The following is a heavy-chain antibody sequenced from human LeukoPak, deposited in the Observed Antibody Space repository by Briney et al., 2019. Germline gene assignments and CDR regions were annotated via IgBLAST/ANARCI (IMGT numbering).Heavy chain of an antibody. Sequence: GGSLKISCKGSGYSFTSYWIGWVRQMPGKGLEWMGIIYPGDSDTRYSPSFQGHVTISADKSISTAYLQWSSLKASDTAMYYCARSSWGYCSGGSCLLYYFDYWGQGTLVTVSS. J-gene: IGHJ4*02. V-gene: IGHV5-51*01. CDR1: GYSFTSYW. CDR3: ARSSWGYCSGGSCLLYYFDY. D-gene: IGHD2-15*01. CDR2: IYPGDSDT.